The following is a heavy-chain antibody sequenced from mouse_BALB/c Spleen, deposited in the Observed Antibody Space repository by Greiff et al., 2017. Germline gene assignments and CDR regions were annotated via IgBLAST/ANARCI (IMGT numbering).Heavy chain of an antibody. CDR1: GFTFSSYA. CDR3: ARQYGSYWYFDV. D-gene: IGHD2-10*02. Sequence: EVKLMESGGGLVKPGGSLKLSCAASGFTFSSYAMSWVRQTPEKRLEWVASISSGGSTYYPDSVKGRFTISRDNARNILYLQMSSLRSEDTAMYYCARQYGSYWYFDVWGAGTTVTVSS. J-gene: IGHJ1*01. V-gene: IGHV5-6-5*01. CDR2: ISSGGST.